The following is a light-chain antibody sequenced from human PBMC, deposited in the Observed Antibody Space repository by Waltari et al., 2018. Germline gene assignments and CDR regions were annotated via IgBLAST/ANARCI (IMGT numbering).Light chain of an antibody. CDR3: HSRDASGVGGA. CDR2: DQN. V-gene: IGLV3-19*01. Sequence: PQDPAVSVAVGQTVRIHCQGDSLRRYHASWYQQRPGQAPKRLIYDQNNRPSGVPGRFSGSSSDNTASLTITGAQAEDEAYYYCHSRDASGVGGAFGGGTKLTVL. J-gene: IGLJ2*01. CDR1: SLRRYH.